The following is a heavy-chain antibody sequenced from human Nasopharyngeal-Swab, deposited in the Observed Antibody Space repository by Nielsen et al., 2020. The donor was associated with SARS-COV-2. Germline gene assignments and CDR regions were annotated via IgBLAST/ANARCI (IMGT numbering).Heavy chain of an antibody. V-gene: IGHV1-2*04. Sequence: ASVKVSCKASGYTFTGYYMHWVRQAPGQGLEWMGWINPNSGGTNYAQKFQGWVTMTRDTSTSTAYMELRSLRSDDTAVYYCARVAAQGCFDYWGQGTLVTVSS. CDR3: ARVAAQGCFDY. D-gene: IGHD6-13*01. CDR1: GYTFTGYY. J-gene: IGHJ4*02. CDR2: INPNSGGT.